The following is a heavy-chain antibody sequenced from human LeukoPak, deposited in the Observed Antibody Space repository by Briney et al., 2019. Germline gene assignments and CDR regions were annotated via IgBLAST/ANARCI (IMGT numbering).Heavy chain of an antibody. Sequence: SETLSLTCSVSGGSISGHYWSWLRQPAEKGLEFIGRMHVSGNSDYDPSLKSRVTMSVDTSKNQFSLKLTSMTAADTAVYYCARLSPAGGGATYFDYWGQGTLVTVSS. CDR1: GGSISGHY. CDR2: MHVSGNS. CDR3: ARLSPAGGGATYFDY. J-gene: IGHJ4*02. D-gene: IGHD1-26*01. V-gene: IGHV4-4*07.